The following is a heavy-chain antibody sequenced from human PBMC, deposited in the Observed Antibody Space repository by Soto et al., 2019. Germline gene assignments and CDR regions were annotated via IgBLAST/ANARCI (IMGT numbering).Heavy chain of an antibody. CDR3: ASVCDGSGIYYESHFFVMDV. CDR1: GGSISSSSYY. V-gene: IGHV4-39*01. J-gene: IGHJ6*02. Sequence: SETLSLTCPVSGGSISSSSYYWGWIRQPPGKGLEWIGSIYYSGSTYYNPSLKSRVTISVDTSKNQFSLKLSSVTAADTAVYYGASVCDGSGIYYESHFFVMDVWGQGTRVTVSS. D-gene: IGHD3-10*01. CDR2: IYYSGST.